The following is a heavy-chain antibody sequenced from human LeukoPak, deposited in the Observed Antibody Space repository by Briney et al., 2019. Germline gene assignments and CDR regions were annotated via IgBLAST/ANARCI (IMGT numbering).Heavy chain of an antibody. Sequence: GGSLRLSCVASGFTFDDYAMQWVRQGPGKGLEWVSLISWDGGSTYYADSVKGRFTISRDNSKNSLYLQMNSLRTEDTALYYCAKDLHSSGTALDYWGQGTLVTVSS. CDR2: ISWDGGST. CDR3: AKDLHSSGTALDY. V-gene: IGHV3-43D*03. J-gene: IGHJ4*02. D-gene: IGHD6-25*01. CDR1: GFTFDDYA.